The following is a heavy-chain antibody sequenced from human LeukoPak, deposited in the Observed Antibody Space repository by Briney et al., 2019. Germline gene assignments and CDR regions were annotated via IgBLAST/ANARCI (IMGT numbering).Heavy chain of an antibody. CDR3: ARSSGYYDSSGYYRYYFDY. D-gene: IGHD3-22*01. CDR2: IYYSGST. J-gene: IGHJ4*02. Sequence: SETLSLTCTVSGGSISSYYWSWIRQPPGKGLEWIGYIYYSGSTNYNPSLKSRVTISVDTSKNQFSLKLSSVTAADTAVYYCARSSGYYDSSGYYRYYFDYWGQGTLVTVSS. CDR1: GGSISSYY. V-gene: IGHV4-59*01.